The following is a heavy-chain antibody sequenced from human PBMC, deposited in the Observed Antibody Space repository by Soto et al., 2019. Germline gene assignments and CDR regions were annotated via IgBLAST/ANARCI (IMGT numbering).Heavy chain of an antibody. CDR1: GFTFGDYA. J-gene: IGHJ4*02. V-gene: IGHV3-49*03. D-gene: IGHD4-17*01. Sequence: GGSLRLSCTASGFTFGDYAMSWFRQAPGKGLEWVGFIRSKAYGGTTEYAASVKGRFTISRDDSKSIAYLQMNSLKTEDTAVYYCTRARLRDYGASGYFDYWGQGTLVTVSS. CDR3: TRARLRDYGASGYFDY. CDR2: IRSKAYGGTT.